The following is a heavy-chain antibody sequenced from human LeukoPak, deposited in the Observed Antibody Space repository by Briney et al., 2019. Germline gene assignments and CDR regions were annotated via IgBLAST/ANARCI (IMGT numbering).Heavy chain of an antibody. D-gene: IGHD6-13*01. J-gene: IGHJ6*04. CDR3: ARGSIAAAGTNYGMDV. Sequence: ASVKVSCKASGYTFTGYYMHWVRQAPGQGLEGMGWINPNSGGTNYAQKFQGWVTMTRDTSISTAYMELSRLRSDDTAVYYCARGSIAAAGTNYGMDVWGKGTTVTVSS. V-gene: IGHV1-2*04. CDR2: INPNSGGT. CDR1: GYTFTGYY.